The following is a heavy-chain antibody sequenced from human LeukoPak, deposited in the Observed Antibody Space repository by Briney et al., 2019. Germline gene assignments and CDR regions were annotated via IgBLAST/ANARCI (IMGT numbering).Heavy chain of an antibody. J-gene: IGHJ6*03. V-gene: IGHV3-74*01. CDR2: INSDGSST. CDR3: ARVEDNYYYYMDV. Sequence: GGSLRLSCAASGFTFSSYWMHWVRQAPGKGLVWVSRINSDGSSTSYADSVKGRLTISRDNAKNTLYLQMNSLRAEDTAVYYCARVEDNYYYYMDVWGKGTTVTVSS. CDR1: GFTFSSYW.